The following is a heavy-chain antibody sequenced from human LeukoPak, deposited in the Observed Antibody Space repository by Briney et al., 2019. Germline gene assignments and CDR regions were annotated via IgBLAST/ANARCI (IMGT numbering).Heavy chain of an antibody. Sequence: PGGSLRLSCAASGFIVNTNYMTWVRQAPGRGLEWVSFIYADGNTYYADSVKGRFTISRDISKNAVYLQMNSLRAEDTAVYYCAKDPPFRQLVTFQGDYWGQGTLVTVSS. CDR1: GFIVNTNY. J-gene: IGHJ4*02. D-gene: IGHD6-13*01. CDR3: AKDPPFRQLVTFQGDY. V-gene: IGHV3-53*01. CDR2: IYADGNT.